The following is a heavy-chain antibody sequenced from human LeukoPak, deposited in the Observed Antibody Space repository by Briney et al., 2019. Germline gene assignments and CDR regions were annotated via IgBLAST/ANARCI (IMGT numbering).Heavy chain of an antibody. Sequence: PGGSLRLSCAASGFTFSSHAMHWVRQAPGKGLEWVAVVSYDGTYTYYADSVKGRFTISRDNSRNTLYLQMNGLRTEDTSVYYCARDRGYCTGGTCYSGNDYWGQGALLTVSS. D-gene: IGHD2-15*01. V-gene: IGHV3-30*04. CDR1: GFTFSSHA. CDR3: ARDRGYCTGGTCYSGNDY. CDR2: VSYDGTYT. J-gene: IGHJ4*02.